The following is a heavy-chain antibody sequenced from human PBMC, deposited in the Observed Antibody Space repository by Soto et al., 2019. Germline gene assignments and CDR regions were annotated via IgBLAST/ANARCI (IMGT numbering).Heavy chain of an antibody. CDR1: GFTFSSYD. J-gene: IGHJ6*02. CDR2: IGTAGDT. D-gene: IGHD2-8*01. CDR3: ARGRAPIVLMVYAMDYYYYGMDV. Sequence: GGSLRLSCAASGFTFSSYDMHRVRQATGKGLEWVSAIGTAGDTYYPGSVKGRFTISRENAKNSLYLQMNSLRAGDTAVYYCARGRAPIVLMVYAMDYYYYGMDVWGQGTTVTVSS. V-gene: IGHV3-13*01.